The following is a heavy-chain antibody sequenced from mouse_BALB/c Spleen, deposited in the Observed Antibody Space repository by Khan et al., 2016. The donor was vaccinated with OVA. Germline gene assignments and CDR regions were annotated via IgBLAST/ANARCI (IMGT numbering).Heavy chain of an antibody. CDR2: MSSGSSTI. CDR1: GFTFSSFG. V-gene: IGHV5-17*02. CDR3: ARSGGNFHWYFDV. J-gene: IGHJ1*01. Sequence: EVQLVESGGGLVQPGGSRKLSCAASGFTFSSFGMHWVRQAPKQGLEWVAYMSSGSSTIYYVDTVKGRFTISRDKSKNTLFLQMTSLRSEDTAMYYCARSGGNFHWYFDVWGAGTSVTVSS. D-gene: IGHD2-1*01.